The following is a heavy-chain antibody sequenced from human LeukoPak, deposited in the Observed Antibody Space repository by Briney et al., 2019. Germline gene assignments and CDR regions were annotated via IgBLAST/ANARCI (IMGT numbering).Heavy chain of an antibody. J-gene: IGHJ3*02. D-gene: IGHD4-11*01. Sequence: ASVKVSCKASGYTFTSYGISWVRQAPGQGLEWMGWISAYSGDTNYAQKFQGRATMTTDTSTSTAYMELRSLSSDDTAVYYCARGMTTVTPDAFDIWGQGTMVTVSS. CDR1: GYTFTSYG. CDR3: ARGMTTVTPDAFDI. CDR2: ISAYSGDT. V-gene: IGHV1-18*01.